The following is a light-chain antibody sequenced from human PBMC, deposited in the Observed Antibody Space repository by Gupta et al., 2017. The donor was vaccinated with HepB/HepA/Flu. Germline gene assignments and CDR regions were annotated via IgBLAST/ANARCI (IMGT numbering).Light chain of an antibody. CDR3: AAWDTSRNAVV. CDR1: SSNVGSNN. CDR2: YND. V-gene: IGLV1-44*01. Sequence: HSGRTQSTSISGTPGQRVTISCSGSSSNVGSNNVNWYQQFPGPAPKLLIYYNDERPSGVPARISGSKSGTSAYLAISGLQSEDEAAYYCAAWDTSRNAVVFGGGTKLTVL. J-gene: IGLJ2*01.